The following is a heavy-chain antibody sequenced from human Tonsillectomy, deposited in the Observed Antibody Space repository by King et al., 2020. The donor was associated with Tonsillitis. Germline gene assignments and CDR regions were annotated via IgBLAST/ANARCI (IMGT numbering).Heavy chain of an antibody. J-gene: IGHJ4*02. CDR2: RFSNYAK. Sequence: VTLQESGPVLVKPPETLTLTCTVSGFSLSNTIMGVRWIRQPPGKALEWLAHRFSNYAKSYNTSLKSSLTISKDTSKSQVVLTMTNMDPVETATYYCARLRAVARWIEYNYFDYWGQGTLVTVSS. D-gene: IGHD6-19*01. CDR3: ARLRAVARWIEYNYFDY. CDR1: GFSLSNTIMG. V-gene: IGHV2-26*01.